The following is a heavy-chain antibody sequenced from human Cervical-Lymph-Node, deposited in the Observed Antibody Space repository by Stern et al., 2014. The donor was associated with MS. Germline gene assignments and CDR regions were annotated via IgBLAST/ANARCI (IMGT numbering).Heavy chain of an antibody. CDR3: ARDQRHYGSGHYAFDI. D-gene: IGHD3-10*01. CDR2: SIPIIGIA. CDR1: GGTFSSYA. V-gene: IGHV1-69*01. Sequence: VQLVESGAEVKKPGSSVKVSCKASGGTFSSYAFSWVRQAPGQGLEWLGGSIPIIGIANYAQKFQGRVTITADDSIKTVYMEVSSLRSEDTAVYYCARDQRHYGSGHYAFDIWGQGTMVTVSS. J-gene: IGHJ3*02.